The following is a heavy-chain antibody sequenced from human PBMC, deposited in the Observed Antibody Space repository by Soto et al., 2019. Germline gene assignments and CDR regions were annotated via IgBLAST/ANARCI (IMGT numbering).Heavy chain of an antibody. CDR2: ISTSSSYT. CDR3: ARAGDFWSASFDY. V-gene: IGHV3-11*06. Sequence: QVQLVESGGGLVKPGGSLRLCCAASGFTFSDYYMSWIRQAPGKGLQWISYISTSSSYTNYAASVQGRFTISRDNAKSSLYLQMHSLRAEDTAVYFCARAGDFWSASFDYWGQGALVTVTS. D-gene: IGHD3-3*01. J-gene: IGHJ4*02. CDR1: GFTFSDYY.